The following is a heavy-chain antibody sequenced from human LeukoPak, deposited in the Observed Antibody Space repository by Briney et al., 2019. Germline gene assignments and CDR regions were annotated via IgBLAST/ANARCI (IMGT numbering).Heavy chain of an antibody. CDR1: GYTFTTYG. Sequence: ASVKVSCKASGYTFTTYGISWVRQAPGQGLEWMGWISANNGNTIYSQKLQGRVTMTPDTSTNTAYMELRSLRSDDTAVYYCARGPPRGSSTSCFDYWGQGTLVTVSS. D-gene: IGHD2-2*01. CDR2: ISANNGNT. V-gene: IGHV1-18*01. CDR3: ARGPPRGSSTSCFDY. J-gene: IGHJ4*02.